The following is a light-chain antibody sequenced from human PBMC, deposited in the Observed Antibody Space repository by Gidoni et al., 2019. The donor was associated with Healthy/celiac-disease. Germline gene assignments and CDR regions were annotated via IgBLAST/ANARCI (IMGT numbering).Light chain of an antibody. Sequence: DVVMTHPPLSLPVTLGQPASISCRSSQSLVHSDGNTYLNWFQQRPSQSPRRLIYKVSNRDSGVPDRFSGSGSGTDFTLKISRVEAENVGVYYCMQGTHWPPWTFGQGTKVEIK. CDR1: QSLVHSDGNTY. CDR3: MQGTHWPPWT. CDR2: KVS. J-gene: IGKJ1*01. V-gene: IGKV2-30*02.